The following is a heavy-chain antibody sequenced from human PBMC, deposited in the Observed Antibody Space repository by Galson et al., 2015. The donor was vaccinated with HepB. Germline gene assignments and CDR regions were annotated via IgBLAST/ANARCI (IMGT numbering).Heavy chain of an antibody. CDR3: TRVKECLSGSCDF. CDR1: RFSLTNFC. D-gene: IGHD3-10*01. V-gene: IGHV3-74*01. Sequence: SLRLSCAASRFSLTNFCMHWVRQAPGKGLEWVSRISSDGRTTNYADAVKGRFTISRYNAKNTLYLQLNSLRVDDTDVYYCTRVKECLSGSCDFWGQGTLVTVSS. J-gene: IGHJ4*02. CDR2: ISSDGRTT.